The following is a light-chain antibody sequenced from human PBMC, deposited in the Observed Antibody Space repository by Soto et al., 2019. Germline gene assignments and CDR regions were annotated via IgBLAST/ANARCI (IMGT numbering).Light chain of an antibody. Sequence: DIQLTQSPSFLSASVGDRVTITCRASQGISSYLAWYQQKPGKAPKLLIYAADTLQSGVPSRFSGSGSGTEFTLTISSLQPEDFATYYCQQLNTYPITFGQGTRLEIK. CDR1: QGISSY. J-gene: IGKJ5*01. CDR2: AAD. V-gene: IGKV1-9*01. CDR3: QQLNTYPIT.